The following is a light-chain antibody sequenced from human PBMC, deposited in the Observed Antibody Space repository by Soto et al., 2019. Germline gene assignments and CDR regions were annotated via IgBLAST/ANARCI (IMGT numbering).Light chain of an antibody. CDR2: AAS. CDR1: QSIGKY. CDR3: QQSYITPAG. J-gene: IGKJ4*01. Sequence: DIQMTQSPSSLSASVGDRVTITCRASQSIGKYLNWYQQKPGKAPNLLIYAASSLQSGVPSRFSGSGSGTDFTLTISSLQPEDFATYFCQQSYITPAGFGGGTKVDIK. V-gene: IGKV1-39*01.